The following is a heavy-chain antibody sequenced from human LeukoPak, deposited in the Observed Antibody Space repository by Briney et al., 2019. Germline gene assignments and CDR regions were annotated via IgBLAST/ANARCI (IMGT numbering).Heavy chain of an antibody. CDR3: AGYDYVWGSYRHTPIFDY. CDR2: IIPIFGTA. V-gene: IGHV1-69*13. CDR1: GGTFSSYA. D-gene: IGHD3-16*02. J-gene: IGHJ4*02. Sequence: ASVKVSCKASGGTFSSYAISWVRQAPGQGLEWMGGIIPIFGTANYAQKFQGRVTITADESTSTAYMELSSLRSEDTAVYYCAGYDYVWGSYRHTPIFDYWDQGTLVTVSS.